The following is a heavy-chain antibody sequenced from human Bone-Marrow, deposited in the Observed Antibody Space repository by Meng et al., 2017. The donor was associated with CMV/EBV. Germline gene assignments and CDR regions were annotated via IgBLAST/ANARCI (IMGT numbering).Heavy chain of an antibody. CDR1: GFTFSGSA. D-gene: IGHD3-16*02. CDR2: IKQDGSEK. Sequence: GESLKISCAASGFTFSGSAMHWVRQAPGKGLEWVANIKQDGSEKYYVDSVKGRFTITRDNAKNSLYLQMNSLRAEDTAVYYCARKGVWGSYRKWGQGTLVTVSS. CDR3: ARKGVWGSYRK. V-gene: IGHV3-7*01. J-gene: IGHJ4*02.